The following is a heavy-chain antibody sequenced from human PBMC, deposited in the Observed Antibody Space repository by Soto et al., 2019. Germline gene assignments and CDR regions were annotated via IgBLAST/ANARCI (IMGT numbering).Heavy chain of an antibody. CDR1: GFSLSTSGVG. J-gene: IGHJ3*02. CDR3: AHSRGRGDYGDYAWDAFDI. CDR2: IYWDDDK. V-gene: IGHV2-5*02. Sequence: QITLKESGPTLVKPTQTLTLTCTFSGFSLSTSGVGVGWIRQPPGKALEWLALIYWDDDKRYSPSLKSRLTITKDTSKKQVVLTMANKDPVDTATYYGAHSRGRGDYGDYAWDAFDIWGQGTMVTVSS. D-gene: IGHD4-17*01.